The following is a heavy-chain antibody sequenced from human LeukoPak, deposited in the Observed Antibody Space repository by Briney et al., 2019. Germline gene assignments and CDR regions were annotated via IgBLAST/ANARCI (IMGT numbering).Heavy chain of an antibody. J-gene: IGHJ4*02. CDR2: IIPICGTA. CDR1: GGTFSSYA. D-gene: IGHD5-18*01. V-gene: IGHV1-69*06. CDR3: ARHLGYSDEGINY. Sequence: SVKVSCKASGGTFSSYAISWVRQAPGQGLEWMGGIIPICGTANYAQKFQGRVTITADKSTSTAYMELSSLRSEDTAVYYCARHLGYSDEGINYWGQGTLVTVSS.